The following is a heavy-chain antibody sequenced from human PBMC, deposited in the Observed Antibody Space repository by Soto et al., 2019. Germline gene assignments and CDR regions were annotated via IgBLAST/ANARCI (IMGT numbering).Heavy chain of an antibody. CDR2: INHSGST. D-gene: IGHD3-16*01. CDR3: ARVRESGSYGYYFDY. Sequence: SETLSLTCGVYGGSFSGYDWSWICQSPGKGLEWIDEINHSGSTNYNPSLKSRVTISVDTSKNQFSLKLSSVTAADTAVYYCARVRESGSYGYYFDYWGQGSLVTVSS. J-gene: IGHJ4*02. CDR1: GGSFSGYD. V-gene: IGHV4-34*01.